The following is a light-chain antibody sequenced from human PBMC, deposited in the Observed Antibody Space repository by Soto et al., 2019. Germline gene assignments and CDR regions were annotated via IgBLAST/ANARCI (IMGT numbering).Light chain of an antibody. CDR2: GAS. J-gene: IGKJ4*01. CDR1: QSVSSSY. CDR3: QQYSDSPLT. Sequence: EIVLTQSPGTLSLSPGERVTLSCRASQSVSSSYLAWYHQKPGQAPRLLIYGASSRATGIPDRFSGSGSGTDFTLTITRLEPEDLGVYHCQQYSDSPLTFGGGTKVEIK. V-gene: IGKV3-20*01.